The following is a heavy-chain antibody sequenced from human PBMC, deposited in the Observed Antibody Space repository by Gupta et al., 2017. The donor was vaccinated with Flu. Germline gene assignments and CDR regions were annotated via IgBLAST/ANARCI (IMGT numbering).Heavy chain of an antibody. J-gene: IGHJ6*02. Sequence: EVQLLESGGGLVRPGGSLRLSCAASGFSFTTYTFNWVRQAPGKGLEWLASISRSSGYIYYADSVKGLFTISRDNSEASLYLEMNSLRDEDTALYYCARLGGSGTSFHYFYGLDVWGRGTAVTVSS. D-gene: IGHD6-19*01. CDR2: ISRSSGYI. CDR3: ARLGGSGTSFHYFYGLDV. CDR1: GFSFTTYT. V-gene: IGHV3-21*02.